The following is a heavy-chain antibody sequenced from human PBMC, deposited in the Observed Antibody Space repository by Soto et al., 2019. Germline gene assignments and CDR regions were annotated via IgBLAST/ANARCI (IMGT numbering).Heavy chain of an antibody. D-gene: IGHD3-22*01. J-gene: IGHJ4*02. CDR2: IRSGATST. CDR1: GFTFSNFA. Sequence: EVQLLESGGGVVQPGGSLRLYCAASGFTFSNFAMSWVRQAPGKGLEWVSGIRSGATSTYYADSVKGRFTISRDDSKNTLYLQMNSLRAEDTAVYYCAKDWGYAESGYYLFYFDYWGQGTLVTVSS. CDR3: AKDWGYAESGYYLFYFDY. V-gene: IGHV3-23*01.